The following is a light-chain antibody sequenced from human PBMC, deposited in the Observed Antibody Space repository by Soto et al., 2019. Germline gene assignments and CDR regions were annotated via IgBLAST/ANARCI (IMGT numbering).Light chain of an antibody. V-gene: IGKV1-5*03. CDR3: QEYSSDPRT. CDR1: QSISTW. Sequence: DIQMTQSPSTLSTSVVDRVTITCLASQSISTWLAWYQQKPGKAPKLLIYKASSLESGVPSRFSGSGSGTEFTLTISSLQADDFATYYCQEYSSDPRTFGQGTKVDIK. J-gene: IGKJ1*01. CDR2: KAS.